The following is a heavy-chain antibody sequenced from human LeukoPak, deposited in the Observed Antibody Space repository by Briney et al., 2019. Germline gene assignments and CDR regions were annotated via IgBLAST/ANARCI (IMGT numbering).Heavy chain of an antibody. D-gene: IGHD2-2*01. Sequence: PGGSLRLSCAASGFTLNSDWMHWVRQGPGKGLLWLSRVNPDGSITGYADSVKGRFTISRDIANNTLYLQLNSLRAEDTAVYYCARESSPAGLGNWGQGTLVTVST. CDR1: GFTLNSDW. V-gene: IGHV3-74*01. J-gene: IGHJ4*01. CDR2: VNPDGSIT. CDR3: ARESSPAGLGN.